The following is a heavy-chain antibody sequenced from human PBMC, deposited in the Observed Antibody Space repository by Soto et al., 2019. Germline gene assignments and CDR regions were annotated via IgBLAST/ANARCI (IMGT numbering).Heavy chain of an antibody. D-gene: IGHD3-10*01. CDR3: ASTISYGTDSPYDY. CDR2: ISPYNGDT. CDR1: GYTFITYG. J-gene: IGHJ4*02. Sequence: QAQVVQSGAEVKKPGASVKVSCKASGYTFITYGISWVRQAPGQGLEWMGWISPYNGDTKYAQKFQGRVTMTTDTSTSTAYMELRSLRSDDTAVYYCASTISYGTDSPYDYWGQGTLVTVSS. V-gene: IGHV1-18*04.